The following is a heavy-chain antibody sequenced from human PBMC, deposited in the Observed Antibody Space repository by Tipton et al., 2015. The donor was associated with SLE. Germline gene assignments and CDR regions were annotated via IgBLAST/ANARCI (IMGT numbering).Heavy chain of an antibody. CDR2: IYHTGGT. J-gene: IGHJ4*02. CDR1: GYSISSGYY. V-gene: IGHV4-38-2*01. Sequence: TLSLTCGVSGYSISSGYYWRWIRQAPGKGLEWIGSIYHTGGTHYNPSLKSRVTITVDTFENQFSLKVTSVTAAETAVYYCATSPFTLWGQGTLVTVSS. D-gene: IGHD2-2*01. CDR3: ATSPFTL.